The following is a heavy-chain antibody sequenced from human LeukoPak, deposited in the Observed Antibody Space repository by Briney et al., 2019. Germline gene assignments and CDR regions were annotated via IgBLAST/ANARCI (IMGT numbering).Heavy chain of an antibody. J-gene: IGHJ4*02. Sequence: GGSLRLSCAASGFTFSSYAMSWVRQAPGKGLEWVSGIYSGGSAFYADSVRGRFTVSRDNAKNSLYLQMNSLRAEDTAVYYCASGIRVGPNIWGQGTLVTVSS. V-gene: IGHV3-66*01. D-gene: IGHD1-26*01. CDR1: GFTFSSYA. CDR2: IYSGGSA. CDR3: ASGIRVGPNI.